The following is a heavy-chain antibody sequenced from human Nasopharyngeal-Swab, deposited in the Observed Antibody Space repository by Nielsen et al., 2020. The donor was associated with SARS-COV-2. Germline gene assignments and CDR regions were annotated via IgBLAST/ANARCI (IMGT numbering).Heavy chain of an antibody. J-gene: IGHJ2*01. D-gene: IGHD3-22*01. Sequence: GESLKISCAASGFTFSSYGMHWVRQAPGKGLEWVAVISYDGSNKYYADSVKGRFTISRDNSKNTLYLQMNSLRAEDTAVYYCAKNRPDYYDSSGYSWYFDLWGRGTLVTVPS. V-gene: IGHV3-30*18. CDR1: GFTFSSYG. CDR3: AKNRPDYYDSSGYSWYFDL. CDR2: ISYDGSNK.